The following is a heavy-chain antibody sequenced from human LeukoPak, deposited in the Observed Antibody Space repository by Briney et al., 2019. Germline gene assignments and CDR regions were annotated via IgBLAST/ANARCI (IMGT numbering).Heavy chain of an antibody. CDR2: INPSGGST. Sequence: ASVKVSCKASGYTFTSYYMHWVRQAPGQGLEWMGIINPSGGSTSYAQKFQGRVTMTRDTSISTAYMELSRLRSDDTAVYYCARGCSSTSCYKTNWFDPWGQGTLVTVSS. J-gene: IGHJ5*02. D-gene: IGHD2-2*01. V-gene: IGHV1-46*01. CDR1: GYTFTSYY. CDR3: ARGCSSTSCYKTNWFDP.